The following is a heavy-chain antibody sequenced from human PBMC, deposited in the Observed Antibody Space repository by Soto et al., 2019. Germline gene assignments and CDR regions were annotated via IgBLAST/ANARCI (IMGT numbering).Heavy chain of an antibody. CDR3: ARGRITFFGVVPPHTYGMDV. Sequence: GGSLRLSCAASGFTFSSYAMHWVRQAPGKGLEWVAVISYDGSNKYYADSVKGRFTISRDNSKNTLYLQMNSLRAEDTAVYYCARGRITFFGVVPPHTYGMDVWGQGTTVTVSS. V-gene: IGHV3-30-3*01. CDR2: ISYDGSNK. CDR1: GFTFSSYA. J-gene: IGHJ6*02. D-gene: IGHD3-3*01.